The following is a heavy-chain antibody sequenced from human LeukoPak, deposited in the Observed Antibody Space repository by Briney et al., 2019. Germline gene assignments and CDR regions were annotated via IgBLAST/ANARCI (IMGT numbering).Heavy chain of an antibody. Sequence: SQTLSLTCTVSGGSISSGGYYWSWIRQHPGKGLEWIGYIYYSGSTYYNPSLKSLVTISVDTSKNQFSLKLSSVTAAETAVYYCARTYMTAARFDPWGQGTLVTVSS. D-gene: IGHD2-21*02. V-gene: IGHV4-31*01. CDR1: GGSISSGGYY. CDR3: ARTYMTAARFDP. J-gene: IGHJ5*02. CDR2: IYYSGST.